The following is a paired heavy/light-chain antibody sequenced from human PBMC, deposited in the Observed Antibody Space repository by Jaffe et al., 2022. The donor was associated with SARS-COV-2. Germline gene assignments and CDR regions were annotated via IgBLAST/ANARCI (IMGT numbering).Heavy chain of an antibody. D-gene: IGHD6-13*01. Sequence: EVQLSESGGGLVQPGGSLRLSCSASGFTFSSYAMSWVRQAPGKGLEWVSTINGRGDNTPYADSVRGRFTISRDNSKNTLYLQMNSLRPEDTAIYYCARARQPLTSNTWYLSFDYWGQGNLVTVSS. V-gene: IGHV3-23*01. CDR1: GFTFSSYA. CDR3: ARARQPLTSNTWYLSFDY. J-gene: IGHJ4*02. CDR2: INGRGDNT.
Light chain of an antibody. CDR1: QSVSSY. CDR2: DAS. V-gene: IGKV3-11*01. Sequence: ETVLTQSPATLSLSPGDRATLSCRASQSVSSYLVWYQQKAGQAPRLLIYDASNRAAGIPARFSGSGSGTDFTLTISSLEPEDFAVYYCQQRINWPLTFGGGTKVEIK. J-gene: IGKJ4*01. CDR3: QQRINWPLT.